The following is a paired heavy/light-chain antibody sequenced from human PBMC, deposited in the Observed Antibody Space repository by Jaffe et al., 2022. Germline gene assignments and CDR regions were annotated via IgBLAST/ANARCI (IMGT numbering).Heavy chain of an antibody. CDR3: ARGRGAHIRFYYHMDV. J-gene: IGHJ6*03. CDR1: GGTFSNYA. Sequence: QVQLVQSGAEVKKPGSSVKVSCKASGGTFSNYAISWVRQAPGQGLEWMGGIISIFGATNYAQKFQGRLTITTDESTSTAYMELSSLRSEDTAVYYCARGRGAHIRFYYHMDVWGKGTTVTVSS. CDR2: IISIFGAT. V-gene: IGHV1-69*05.
Light chain of an antibody. CDR2: LGS. CDR3: MQALQTPLT. CDR1: QSLLNSNGNNY. Sequence: DIVMTQAPLSLPVTPGEAASISCKSSQSLLNSNGNNYLDWYLQKPGQSPQLLIYLGSNRASGVPDRFNGSGSGTDFTLKISRVEAEDVGVYYCMQALQTPLTFGGGTKVEIK. J-gene: IGKJ4*01. V-gene: IGKV2-28*01.